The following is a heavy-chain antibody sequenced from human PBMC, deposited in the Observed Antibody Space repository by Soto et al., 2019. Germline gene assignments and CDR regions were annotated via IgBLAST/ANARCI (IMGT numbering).Heavy chain of an antibody. J-gene: IGHJ3*02. Sequence: GGSLRLSCTASGFTFGDYAMSWFRQAPGKGTEWVGFIRSKAYGGTTEYAASVKGRFTISRDDSKSIAYLQMNSLKTEDTAVYYCTIDSGYYDGARDVFDIWGQGTTDTVS. CDR2: IRSKAYGGTT. D-gene: IGHD5-12*01. V-gene: IGHV3-49*03. CDR1: GFTFGDYA. CDR3: TIDSGYYDGARDVFDI.